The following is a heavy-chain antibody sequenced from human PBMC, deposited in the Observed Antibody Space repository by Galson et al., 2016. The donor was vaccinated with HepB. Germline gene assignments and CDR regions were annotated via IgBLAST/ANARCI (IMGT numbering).Heavy chain of an antibody. J-gene: IGHJ3*01. CDR3: AKAHYENSGWRDAFDV. Sequence: SLRLSCAASGFTFRNYGMHWVRQAPGRGLEWVAVISYDRSNEYYADSVKGRFTISRDNYKNTLYLQMYSLRVDDTALYFCAKAHYENSGWRDAFDVWGQGSMVTVSS. CDR2: ISYDRSNE. CDR1: GFTFRNYG. D-gene: IGHD6-19*01. V-gene: IGHV3-30*18.